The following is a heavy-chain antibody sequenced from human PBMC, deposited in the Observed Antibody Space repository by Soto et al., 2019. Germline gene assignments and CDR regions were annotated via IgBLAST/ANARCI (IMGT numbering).Heavy chain of an antibody. CDR1: GYIFTDYY. Sequence: ASVKVSCKASGYIFTDYYMHWVRQAPGQELGWMGRINPNSGGTNYAQKFQGRVTISADKFTGTAYMELTGLRSDDTAVYYCAGDPDSHYNDSHASAYPCVQGTLFTV. J-gene: IGHJ5*02. CDR3: AGDPDSHYNDSHASAYP. CDR2: INPNSGGT. D-gene: IGHD4-4*01. V-gene: IGHV1-2*06.